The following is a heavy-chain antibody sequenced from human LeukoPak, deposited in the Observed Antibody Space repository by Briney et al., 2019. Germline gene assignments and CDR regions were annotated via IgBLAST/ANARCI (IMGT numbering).Heavy chain of an antibody. D-gene: IGHD2-8*01. V-gene: IGHV1-18*01. Sequence: ASVKVSCKASGYTFRQYSISWVRQAPGKGLEWMGWVSPSHSTRVYAQEFQGRDTMTADTNTNTVSMEVRSLRSDDTAVYFCARDYILPLETDNGDGFAIWGQGTVVTVSS. CDR2: VSPSHSTR. J-gene: IGHJ3*02. CDR1: GYTFRQYS. CDR3: ARDYILPLETDNGDGFAI.